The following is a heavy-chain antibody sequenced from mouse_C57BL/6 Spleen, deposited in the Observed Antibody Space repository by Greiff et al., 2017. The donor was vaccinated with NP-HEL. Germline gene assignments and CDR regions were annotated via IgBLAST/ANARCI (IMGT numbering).Heavy chain of an antibody. V-gene: IGHV5-9*01. D-gene: IGHD3-2*02. CDR2: ISGGGGNT. J-gene: IGHJ3*01. CDR3: ARRDSSGYGFAY. Sequence: EVMLVESGGGLVKPGGSLKLSCAASGFTFSSYTMSWVRQTPEKRLEWVATISGGGGNTYYPDSVKGRFTISRDNAKNTLYLQMSSLRSEDTALYYCARRDSSGYGFAYWGQGTLVTVSA. CDR1: GFTFSSYT.